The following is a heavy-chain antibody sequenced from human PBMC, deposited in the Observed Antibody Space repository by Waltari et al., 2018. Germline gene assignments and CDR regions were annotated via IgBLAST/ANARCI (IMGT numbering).Heavy chain of an antibody. CDR2: IYTSGST. CDR1: GGSISSGSYY. V-gene: IGHV4-61*02. D-gene: IGHD6-19*01. Sequence: QVQLQESGPGLVKPSQTLSLTCTVSGGSISSGSYYWSWIRQPAGKGLEWIGRIYTSGSTNYHPSLKSRVTIAVDTSKNQFSLKLSAVTAADTAVYYCARGLRLARVDHWYFDLWGRGTLVTVSS. J-gene: IGHJ2*01. CDR3: ARGLRLARVDHWYFDL.